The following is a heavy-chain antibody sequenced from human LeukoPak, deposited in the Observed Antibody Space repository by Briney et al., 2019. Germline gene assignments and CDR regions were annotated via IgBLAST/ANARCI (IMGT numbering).Heavy chain of an antibody. V-gene: IGHV3-30-3*01. D-gene: IGHD2-15*01. CDR2: ISYDGSNK. CDR1: GFTFSSYW. CDR3: VFCSGGSCYGAAFDI. J-gene: IGHJ3*02. Sequence: GGSLRLSCVASGFTFSSYWMHWVRQAPGKGLEWVAVISYDGSNKYYADSVKGRFTISRDNSKNTLYLQMNSLRAEDTAVYYCVFCSGGSCYGAAFDIWGQGTMVTVSS.